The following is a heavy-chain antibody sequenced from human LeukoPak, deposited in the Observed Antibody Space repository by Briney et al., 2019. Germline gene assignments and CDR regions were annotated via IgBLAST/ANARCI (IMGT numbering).Heavy chain of an antibody. J-gene: IGHJ4*02. D-gene: IGHD1-1*01. CDR3: AKDGLERHLFDY. CDR2: IRYDGSNK. V-gene: IGHV3-30*02. Sequence: GGSLRLSCAASGFTFSSYGMHWVRQAQGKGLEWVAFIRYDGSNKYYADSVKGRFTISRDNSKTTLYLQMNSLRAEDTAVYYCAKDGLERHLFDYWGQGTLVTVSS. CDR1: GFTFSSYG.